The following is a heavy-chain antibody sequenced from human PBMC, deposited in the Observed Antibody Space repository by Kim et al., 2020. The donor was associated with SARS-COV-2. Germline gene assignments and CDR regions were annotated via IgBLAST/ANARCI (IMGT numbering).Heavy chain of an antibody. CDR3: TTDHLKLWFGDGRGYFDY. V-gene: IGHV3-15*01. CDR2: IKSKTDGGTT. Sequence: GGSLRLSCAASGFTFSNAWMSWVRQAPGKGLEWVGRIKSKTDGGTTDYAAPVKGRFTISRDDSKNTLYLQMNSLKTEDTAVYYCTTDHLKLWFGDGRGYFDYWGQGTLVTVSS. J-gene: IGHJ4*02. D-gene: IGHD3-10*01. CDR1: GFTFSNAW.